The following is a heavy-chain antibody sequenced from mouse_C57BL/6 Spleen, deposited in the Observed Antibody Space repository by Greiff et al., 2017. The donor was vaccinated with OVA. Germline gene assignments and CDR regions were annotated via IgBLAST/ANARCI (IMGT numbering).Heavy chain of an antibody. CDR1: GYALSSSW. V-gene: IGHV1-82*01. D-gene: IGHD1-1*01. Sequence: QVQLQQSGPELVKPGASVKISCKASGYALSSSWMNWVKQRPGKGLEWIGRIYPGDGDTNYNGKFKGKATLTADKSSSTAYMQLSSLTSEDSAVYFCARPYYGSSYWYFDVWGTGTTVTVSS. CDR3: ARPYYGSSYWYFDV. J-gene: IGHJ1*03. CDR2: IYPGDGDT.